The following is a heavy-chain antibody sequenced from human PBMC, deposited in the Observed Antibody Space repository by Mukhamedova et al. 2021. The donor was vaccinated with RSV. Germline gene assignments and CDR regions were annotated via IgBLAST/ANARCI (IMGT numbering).Heavy chain of an antibody. D-gene: IGHD4-11*01. CDR3: VYSIYSFDS. Sequence: SWVRQAPGKGLEWIGEINYSGSTHYNPSLNSRVTMSVDTSKNQLSLKLSSVTAADTAVHYCVYSIYSFDSWGQGTLVTVSS. J-gene: IGHJ4*02. CDR2: INYSGST. V-gene: IGHV4-34*01.